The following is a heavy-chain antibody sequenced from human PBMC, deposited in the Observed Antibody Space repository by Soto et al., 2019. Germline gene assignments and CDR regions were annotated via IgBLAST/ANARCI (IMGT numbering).Heavy chain of an antibody. V-gene: IGHV1-69*13. J-gene: IGHJ6*02. CDR3: ARSPRGEIYYYYYGMAV. CDR1: GGTFSSYA. D-gene: IGHD3-10*01. CDR2: IIPIFGTA. Sequence: SVKVSCKASGGTFSSYAISWVRQAPGQGLEWMGGIIPIFGTANYAQKFQGRVTITADESTSTAYMELSSLRSEDTAVYYCARSPRGEIYYYYYGMAVWGQGTTVTVSS.